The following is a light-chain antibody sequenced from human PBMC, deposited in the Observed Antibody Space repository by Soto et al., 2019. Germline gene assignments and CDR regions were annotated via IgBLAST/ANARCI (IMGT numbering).Light chain of an antibody. J-gene: IGLJ2*01. Sequence: QSVLTQPPSASGTPGQRVTIYCSGSSSNIGSNSVNWFQQFPGAAPKVLIYYNNRRPSGVPDRFSGSKSGTSASLAISGLQSEDEADYYCAAWDDSLNGVIFGGGTKLTVL. CDR3: AAWDDSLNGVI. V-gene: IGLV1-44*01. CDR2: YNN. CDR1: SSNIGSNS.